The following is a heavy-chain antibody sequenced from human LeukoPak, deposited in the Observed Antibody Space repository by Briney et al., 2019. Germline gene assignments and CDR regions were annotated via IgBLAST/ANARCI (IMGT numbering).Heavy chain of an antibody. V-gene: IGHV3-23*01. D-gene: IGHD2-15*01. Sequence: GGSLRLSCAASGFTVDSNYLSWVRQAPGKGLEWVSTISGSGGSTCYADSVKGRFTISRDNSKNTLYLQMNSLRAEDTAVYYCAKAPCSGGSCYSPGVDYWGQGTLVTVSS. J-gene: IGHJ4*02. CDR3: AKAPCSGGSCYSPGVDY. CDR1: GFTVDSNY. CDR2: ISGSGGST.